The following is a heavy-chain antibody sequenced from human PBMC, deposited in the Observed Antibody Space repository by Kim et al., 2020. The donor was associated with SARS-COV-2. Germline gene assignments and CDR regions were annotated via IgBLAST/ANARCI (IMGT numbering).Heavy chain of an antibody. Sequence: AAVQGRIHISSDDSKNTLYLQMNSLGAEDTAVYYCAKDAGSSSWYPYFQHWGQGTLVTVSS. J-gene: IGHJ1*01. CDR3: AKDAGSSSWYPYFQH. V-gene: IGHV3-23*01. D-gene: IGHD6-13*01.